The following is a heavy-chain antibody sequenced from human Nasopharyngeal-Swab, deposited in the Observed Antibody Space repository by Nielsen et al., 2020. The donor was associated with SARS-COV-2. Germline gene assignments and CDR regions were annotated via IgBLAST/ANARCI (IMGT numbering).Heavy chain of an antibody. CDR2: LNGDATTV. D-gene: IGHD7-27*01. J-gene: IGHJ4*02. V-gene: IGHV3-74*01. CDR3: ARAGEYRFDY. Sequence: LSLTCATSGFTFSSSWLHWVRQAPGEGLVWVARLNGDATTVDYADSVKGRFTISRDNAKNTLYLQMNGLRDEDTAIYYCARAGEYRFDYWGQGTLVTVSS. CDR1: GFTFSSSW.